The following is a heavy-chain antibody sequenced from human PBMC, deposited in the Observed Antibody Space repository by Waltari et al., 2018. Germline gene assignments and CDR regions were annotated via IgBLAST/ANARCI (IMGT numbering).Heavy chain of an antibody. V-gene: IGHV4-59*01. CDR2: IYYSGST. D-gene: IGHD2-8*01. Sequence: QVQLQESGPGLVKPSETLSLTCTVSGGSISSYYWSWIRQPPGKGLEWIGYIYYSGSTNYNPSLKSRVTISVDTSKNRFSLKLSSVTAADTAVYYCARYTLYCTNGVCLSIFDYWGQGTLVTVSS. CDR3: ARYTLYCTNGVCLSIFDY. CDR1: GGSISSYY. J-gene: IGHJ4*02.